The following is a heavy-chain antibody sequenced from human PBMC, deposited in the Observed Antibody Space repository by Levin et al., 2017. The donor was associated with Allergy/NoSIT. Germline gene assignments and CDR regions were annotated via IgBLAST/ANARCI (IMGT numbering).Heavy chain of an antibody. Sequence: RAGGSLRLSCAASGFAFEDYGMIWVRQGPGKGLEWVSGINWNGGNTGYADSVKGRFTISRDNAKNSLYLQMNSLRVEDTALYYCARDHNSNGYYSPPDYWGQGTLVTVSS. D-gene: IGHD3-22*01. CDR1: GFAFEDYG. J-gene: IGHJ4*02. CDR3: ARDHNSNGYYSPPDY. V-gene: IGHV3-20*04. CDR2: INWNGGNT.